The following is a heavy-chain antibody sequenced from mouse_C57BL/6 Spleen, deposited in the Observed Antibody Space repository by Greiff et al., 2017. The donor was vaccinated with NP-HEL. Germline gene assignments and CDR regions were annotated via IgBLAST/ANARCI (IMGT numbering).Heavy chain of an antibody. Sequence: QVQLKESGPGLVQPSQRLSITCTVSGFSLTSYGVHWVRQSPGKGLEWLGVIWSGGSTDYNAAFISRLSISKDNSKSQVFFKMNSLQADDTAIYYCATLWRYWYFDVWGTGTTVTVSS. CDR3: ATLWRYWYFDV. V-gene: IGHV2-2*01. J-gene: IGHJ1*03. D-gene: IGHD1-1*02. CDR1: GFSLTSYG. CDR2: IWSGGST.